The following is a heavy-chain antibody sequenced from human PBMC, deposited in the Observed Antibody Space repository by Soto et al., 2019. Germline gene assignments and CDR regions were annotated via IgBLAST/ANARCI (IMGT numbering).Heavy chain of an antibody. CDR1: GFTFSTYA. CDR2: ISGGGGST. Sequence: GGSLRLSCAASGFTFSTYAMNWVRQAPGKGLEWVSAISGGGGSTYYADSVKGRVTISRDNSKNTLYLQMNSLRAEDTAVYYCAKVSLGALTFADYYYYVPDVWGQGTKDTVSS. J-gene: IGHJ6*02. CDR3: AKVSLGALTFADYYYYVPDV. V-gene: IGHV3-23*01. D-gene: IGHD1-26*01.